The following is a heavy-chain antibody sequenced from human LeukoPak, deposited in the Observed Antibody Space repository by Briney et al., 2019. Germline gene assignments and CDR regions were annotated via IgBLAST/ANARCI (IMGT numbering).Heavy chain of an antibody. D-gene: IGHD3-10*01. V-gene: IGHV3-23*01. CDR1: GFTFSSYA. Sequence: GGSLRLSCAASGFTFSSYAMSWVRQAPGKGLEWVSAISGSGGSTSYAASVKGRFTISRNNSKNTLYLQMNSLRAEDTAVYYCAKSPYGSGSLFDYWGQGTLVTVSS. CDR2: ISGSGGST. J-gene: IGHJ4*02. CDR3: AKSPYGSGSLFDY.